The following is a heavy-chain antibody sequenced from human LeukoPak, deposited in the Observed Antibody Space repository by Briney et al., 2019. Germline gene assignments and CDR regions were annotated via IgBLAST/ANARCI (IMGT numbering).Heavy chain of an antibody. CDR3: ARGRNYYDSSGYYHRVYFDY. J-gene: IGHJ4*02. V-gene: IGHV3-48*04. D-gene: IGHD3-22*01. CDR2: ISSSSSTI. CDR1: GFTFSSYS. Sequence: GGSLRLSCAASGFTFSSYSMNWVHQAPGKGLEWVSYISSSSSTIYYADSVKGRFTISRDNAKNSLYLQMNSLRAEDTAVYYCARGRNYYDSSGYYHRVYFDYWGQGTLVTVSS.